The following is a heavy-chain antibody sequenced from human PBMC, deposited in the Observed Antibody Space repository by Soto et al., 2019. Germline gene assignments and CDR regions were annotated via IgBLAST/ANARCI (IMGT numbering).Heavy chain of an antibody. J-gene: IGHJ5*01. V-gene: IGHV5-51*01. Sequence: GESLKISCKGSGYSIDGFWIGWVRQMPGKGLQWMGLIHPDDSDTIYSPSFQGHVTISADKSISTTYLQWSSLKASDTAIYFCARLYAVVPSASHCFDSWGQGTLVTVSS. CDR2: IHPDDSDT. D-gene: IGHD3-3*01. CDR1: GYSIDGFW. CDR3: ARLYAVVPSASHCFDS.